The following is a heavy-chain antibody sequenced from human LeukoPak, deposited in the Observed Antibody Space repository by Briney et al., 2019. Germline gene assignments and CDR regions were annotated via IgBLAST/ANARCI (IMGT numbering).Heavy chain of an antibody. V-gene: IGHV3-43*01. CDR3: AKDRGVGYYYYGMDV. J-gene: IGHJ6*02. CDR2: ISWDGGST. Sequence: PGGSLRLSCAASGFTFDDYTMHWVRQAPGKGLEGVSLISWDGGSTYYADSVKGRFTISRDNSKNSLYLQMNSLRTEDTALYYCAKDRGVGYYYYGMDVWGQGTTVTVSS. D-gene: IGHD3-3*01. CDR1: GFTFDDYT.